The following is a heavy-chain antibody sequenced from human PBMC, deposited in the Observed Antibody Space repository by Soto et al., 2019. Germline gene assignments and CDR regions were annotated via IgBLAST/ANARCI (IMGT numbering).Heavy chain of an antibody. CDR3: ARLGSDFWSGRSHYYYYGMDV. CDR2: INHSGST. CDR1: GGSFSGYY. J-gene: IGHJ6*02. Sequence: PSETLSLTCAVYGGSFSGYYWSWIRQPPGKGLEWIGEINHSGSTNYNPSLKSRVTISVDTSKNQFSLKLSSVTAADTAVYYCARLGSDFWSGRSHYYYYGMDVWGQWPTVTVS. V-gene: IGHV4-34*01. D-gene: IGHD3-3*01.